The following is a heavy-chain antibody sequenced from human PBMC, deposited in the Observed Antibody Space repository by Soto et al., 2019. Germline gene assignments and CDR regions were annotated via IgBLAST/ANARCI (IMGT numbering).Heavy chain of an antibody. CDR2: ISPTANYT. D-gene: IGHD3-9*01. CDR1: GFTFSNYY. V-gene: IGHV1-46*01. Sequence: QVQLVQSGAEVKSPGASVKVSCKASGFTFSNYYFHWVRQAPEQGLEWMGMISPTANYTRYAQRFRGGLAVTRDTSTSTVYMEVSGLTSEDTAVYYCVRADFDQYFDFWGQGTLVTVSS. J-gene: IGHJ4*02. CDR3: VRADFDQYFDF.